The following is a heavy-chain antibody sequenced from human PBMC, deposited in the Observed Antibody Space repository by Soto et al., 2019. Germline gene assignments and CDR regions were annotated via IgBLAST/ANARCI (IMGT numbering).Heavy chain of an antibody. J-gene: IGHJ4*01. CDR3: ASPYCISTSCYFDY. Sequence: QVQLVESGGGVVQPGRSLRLSCAASGFTFSSYAMHWVRQAPGKGLEWVAVISYDGSNKYYADSVKGRFTISRDNSKNTLYLQMNSLRAEDTAVYYCASPYCISTSCYFDYWGHGTLVTVSS. V-gene: IGHV3-30-3*01. CDR1: GFTFSSYA. D-gene: IGHD2-2*01. CDR2: ISYDGSNK.